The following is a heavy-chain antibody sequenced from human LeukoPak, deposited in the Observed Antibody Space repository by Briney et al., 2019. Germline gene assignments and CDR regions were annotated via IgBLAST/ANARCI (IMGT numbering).Heavy chain of an antibody. D-gene: IGHD3-22*01. CDR3: ARSPRQYYDTRGYVRYFDY. CDR2: IFHSGNT. CDR1: GGSISSGGFS. V-gene: IGHV4-30-2*01. Sequence: SETLSLTCAVSGGSISSGGFSWSWIRQPPGRDLEWIGYIFHSGNTYYNPSLKSRVTISVDRSKNLFSLKLTSVTAADTAIYFCARSPRQYYDTRGYVRYFDYWGQGTLFTVSS. J-gene: IGHJ4*02.